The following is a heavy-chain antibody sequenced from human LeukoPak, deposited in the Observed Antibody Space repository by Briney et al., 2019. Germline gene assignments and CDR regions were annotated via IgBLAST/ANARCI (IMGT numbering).Heavy chain of an antibody. Sequence: QPGGSLRLSCAASGFTFSSYGMHWVRQAPGKGLEWVAVTSYDGRNKYYADSVKGRFTISRDNSKNTLYLQMNSLRVEDTAVYYCAKDGKTYIYWGQGTLVTVSS. CDR2: TSYDGRNK. J-gene: IGHJ4*02. D-gene: IGHD5-18*01. V-gene: IGHV3-30*18. CDR3: AKDGKTYIY. CDR1: GFTFSSYG.